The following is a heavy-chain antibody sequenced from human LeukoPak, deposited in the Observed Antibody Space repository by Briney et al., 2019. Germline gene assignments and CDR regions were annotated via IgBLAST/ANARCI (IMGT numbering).Heavy chain of an antibody. CDR2: INHSGST. CDR1: GGSFSGYY. J-gene: IGHJ4*02. Sequence: SETLSLTCAVYGGSFSGYYWSWIRQPPGKGLEWIGEINHSGSTNYNPSLKSRVTISVDTSKNQFSLKLSSVTAADTAVYYCTRASYCSSTSCYEGGAYWGQGTLVTVSS. D-gene: IGHD2-2*01. CDR3: TRASYCSSTSCYEGGAY. V-gene: IGHV4-34*01.